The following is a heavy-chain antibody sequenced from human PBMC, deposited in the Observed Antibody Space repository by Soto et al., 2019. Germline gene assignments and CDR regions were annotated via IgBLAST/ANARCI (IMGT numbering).Heavy chain of an antibody. D-gene: IGHD3-3*01. CDR2: IYYSGST. V-gene: IGHV4-61*01. CDR1: GGSVSSGSYY. CDR3: ASTRGDFWSGY. J-gene: IGHJ4*02. Sequence: ETLSLTCTVSGGSVSSGSYYWSWIRQPPGKGLEWIGYIYYSGSTNYNPSLKSRVTISVDTSKNQFSLKLSSVTAADTAVYYCASTRGDFWSGYWCQGTLVTVSS.